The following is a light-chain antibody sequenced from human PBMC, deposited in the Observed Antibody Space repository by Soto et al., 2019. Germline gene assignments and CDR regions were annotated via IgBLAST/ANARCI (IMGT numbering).Light chain of an antibody. J-gene: IGKJ1*01. Sequence: DIQMTQSPSSLSASVGDRVTITCRASQSISSYLNWYQQKPGEAPKLLIYGASSLRSGVPSRFSGSGSGTDFTLTISSLQPEDVSTYYCQQSYSTPRTFGQGTKVDIK. CDR3: QQSYSTPRT. CDR2: GAS. CDR1: QSISSY. V-gene: IGKV1-39*01.